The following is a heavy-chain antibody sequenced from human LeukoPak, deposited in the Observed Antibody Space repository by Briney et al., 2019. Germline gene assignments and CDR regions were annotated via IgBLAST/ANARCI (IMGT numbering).Heavy chain of an antibody. CDR2: IYTSGST. V-gene: IGHV4-4*07. CDR1: GGSISSYY. CDR3: GGLQVAAGTIDY. J-gene: IGHJ4*02. D-gene: IGHD6-13*01. Sequence: SETLSLTCTVSGGSISSYYWSWIWLPAGKGLEWIGRIYTSGSTNYNPSLKSRVTISLDTSKNQFSLKLSSVTAADTAVYYCGGLQVAAGTIDYWGQGTLVTVSS.